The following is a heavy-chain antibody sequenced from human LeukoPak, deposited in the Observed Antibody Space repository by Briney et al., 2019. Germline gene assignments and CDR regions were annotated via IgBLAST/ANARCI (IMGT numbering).Heavy chain of an antibody. CDR3: ASLGMTTVALLNYMDV. Sequence: GGSLRLSCAASGFTFSSYAMHWVRQAPGKGLEWVAVISYDGSNKYYADSVKGRFTISRDNSKNTLYLQMNSLRAEDTAVYYCASLGMTTVALLNYMDVWGKGTTVTVSS. V-gene: IGHV3-30-3*01. CDR1: GFTFSSYA. J-gene: IGHJ6*03. D-gene: IGHD4-23*01. CDR2: ISYDGSNK.